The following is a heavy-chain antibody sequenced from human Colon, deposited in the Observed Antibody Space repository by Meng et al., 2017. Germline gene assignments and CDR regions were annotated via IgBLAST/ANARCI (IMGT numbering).Heavy chain of an antibody. D-gene: IGHD6-13*01. V-gene: IGHV3-48*03. J-gene: IGHJ2*01. CDR1: GFTFSRYE. Sequence: SLIISCAASGFTFSRYEMNWVRQAPGKGLEWVAYISSSGDTIYHADSLKGRFTISRDNAKNSLYLQMNNLRVEDTAVYYCARDLGQPLLDWYFDLWGHGTLVTVSS. CDR2: ISSSGDTI. CDR3: ARDLGQPLLDWYFDL.